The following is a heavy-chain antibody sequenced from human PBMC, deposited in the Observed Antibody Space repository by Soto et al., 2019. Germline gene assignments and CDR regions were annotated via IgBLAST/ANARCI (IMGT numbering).Heavy chain of an antibody. V-gene: IGHV3-66*02. CDR1: GFSVRSNY. Sequence: GGSLRLSCAASGFSVRSNYMSWVRQAPGKGLEWVSVIYSGGSTYYADSVKGRFTISRDNSKNTLYLQMNSLRAEDTAVYYCARTGGSGSYAVNWFDPWGQGTLVTVSS. CDR3: ARTGGSGSYAVNWFDP. CDR2: IYSGGST. J-gene: IGHJ5*02. D-gene: IGHD3-10*01.